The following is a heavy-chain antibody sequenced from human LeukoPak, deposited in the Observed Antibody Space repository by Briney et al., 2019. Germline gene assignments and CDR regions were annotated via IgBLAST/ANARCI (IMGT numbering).Heavy chain of an antibody. V-gene: IGHV3-30*04. CDR2: ISQDGRTK. J-gene: IGHJ2*01. CDR1: GFTFSGYA. CDR3: AGNYGDNSRHWYFDL. D-gene: IGHD4/OR15-4a*01. Sequence: GRSLRLSCAASGFTFSGYAMHWVRQAPGKGLEWVAVISQDGRTKYYADSVKGRFTISRDNSENTLYLQMNSLTAEDTAVYYCAGNYGDNSRHWYFDLWGRGTLATVSS.